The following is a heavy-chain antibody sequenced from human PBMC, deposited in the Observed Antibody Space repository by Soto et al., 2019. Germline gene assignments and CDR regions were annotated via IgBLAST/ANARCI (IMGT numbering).Heavy chain of an antibody. CDR3: PKDVTEGGADV. CDR2: IYWGSHRI. Sequence: EVQLVESGGGLVQPGGSLTLSCVASGSTFEDYAMHWVRQAPGKGLEWVAGIYWGSHRIDYADSVRGRFATSRDNAERSLYLPMNSLTGDDTACYYCPKDVTEGGADVWGKGTMVTVSS. CDR1: GSTFEDYA. V-gene: IGHV3-9*01. J-gene: IGHJ6*04. D-gene: IGHD2-21*01.